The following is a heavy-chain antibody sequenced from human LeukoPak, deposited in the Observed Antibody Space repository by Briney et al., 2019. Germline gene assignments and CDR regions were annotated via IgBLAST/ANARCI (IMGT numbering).Heavy chain of an antibody. CDR3: AKGWRQRLICHFDY. J-gene: IGHJ4*02. Sequence: GRSLRLSCAASGFTFSGYGMHWVRQAPGKGLEWVAVISYDGSNKYYADSVKGRFTISRDISKNTLSLQMDSLRAEDTAVYYCAKGWRQRLICHFDYWGQGTLVTVSS. CDR1: GFTFSGYG. D-gene: IGHD6-25*01. V-gene: IGHV3-30*18. CDR2: ISYDGSNK.